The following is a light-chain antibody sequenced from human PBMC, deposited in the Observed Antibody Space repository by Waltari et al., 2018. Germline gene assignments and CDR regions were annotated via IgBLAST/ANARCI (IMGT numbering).Light chain of an antibody. V-gene: IGLV2-23*02. CDR1: SRDVGNFDL. J-gene: IGLJ1*01. Sequence: QSGLTQPASVSGSPGQSITTSCTGSSRDVGNFDLVSWYQQYPGKAPKLMVYEVTRRSSGVSDRFSGSKSGNTTSLTIYGLQSEAEADYYCCSYAGLGIYVFGTGTKVTVL. CDR3: CSYAGLGIYV. CDR2: EVT.